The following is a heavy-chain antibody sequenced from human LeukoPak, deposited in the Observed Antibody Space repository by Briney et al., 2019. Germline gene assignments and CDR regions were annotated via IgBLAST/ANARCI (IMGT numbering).Heavy chain of an antibody. V-gene: IGHV3-21*01. CDR2: ISSGSSYI. CDR3: AGGYSSDY. Sequence: GGSLRLSCAASGFTFSNYNMNWVRQAPGKGLEWVSSISSGSSYIYYADSVKSRFTISRDNAKNSLYLQMNSLRAEDTAVYYCAGGYSSDYWGQGTLVTVSS. CDR1: GFTFSNYN. D-gene: IGHD1-26*01. J-gene: IGHJ4*02.